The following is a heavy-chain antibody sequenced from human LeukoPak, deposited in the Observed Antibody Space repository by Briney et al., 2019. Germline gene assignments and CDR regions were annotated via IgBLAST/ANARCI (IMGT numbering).Heavy chain of an antibody. J-gene: IGHJ4*02. Sequence: GGSLRLSCAASGFTFNNAWMSWVRQAPGKGLEWVGLIKSKTDGGTTDYAAPVKGRFTISRDDSKNTRYLQMNSLKTEDTAVYYCTTPTRSGSYSYYFDYWGQGTLVTVSS. CDR3: TTPTRSGSYSYYFDY. CDR1: GFTFNNAW. V-gene: IGHV3-15*01. D-gene: IGHD3-10*01. CDR2: IKSKTDGGTT.